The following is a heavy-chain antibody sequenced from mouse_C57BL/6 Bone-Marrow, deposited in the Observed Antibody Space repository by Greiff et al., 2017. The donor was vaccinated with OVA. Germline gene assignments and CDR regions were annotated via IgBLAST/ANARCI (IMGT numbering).Heavy chain of an antibody. CDR2: ISGGGGNT. J-gene: IGHJ3*01. V-gene: IGHV5-9*01. D-gene: IGHD2-2*01. CDR1: GFTFSSYT. Sequence: EVKVEESGGGLVKPGGSLKLSCAASGFTFSSYTMSWVRQTPEKRLEWVATISGGGGNTYYPDSVKGRFTISRDNAKNTLYLQMSSLRSEDTALYYCARHLWLRREAWFAYWGQGTLVTVSA. CDR3: ARHLWLRREAWFAY.